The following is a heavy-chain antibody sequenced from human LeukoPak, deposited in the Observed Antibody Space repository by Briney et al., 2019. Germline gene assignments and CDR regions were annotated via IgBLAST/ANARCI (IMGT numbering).Heavy chain of an antibody. Sequence: SETLSLTCTVSGGSISSYYWSWIRQPPGKGLEWIGYVSHSGSTNYNPSLKSRLSMSVDTSRNQFSLKLSSVTAADTAVYYCARSIAARVHYFDYWGQGTLVTVSS. V-gene: IGHV4-4*09. D-gene: IGHD6-6*01. CDR3: ARSIAARVHYFDY. CDR2: VSHSGST. J-gene: IGHJ4*02. CDR1: GGSISSYY.